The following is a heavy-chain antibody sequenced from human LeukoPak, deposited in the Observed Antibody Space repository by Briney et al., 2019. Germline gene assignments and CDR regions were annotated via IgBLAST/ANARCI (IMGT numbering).Heavy chain of an antibody. CDR1: GGSISSYY. Sequence: SETLSLTCTVSGGSISSYYWSWIRQPPGKGLEWIGYIYYSGSTNYNPSLKSRVTISVDTSKNQFSLKLSSVTAADTAVYYCVREADYYDSSGYYGDAFDIWGQGTMVTVSS. D-gene: IGHD3-22*01. V-gene: IGHV4-59*12. CDR3: VREADYYDSSGYYGDAFDI. CDR2: IYYSGST. J-gene: IGHJ3*02.